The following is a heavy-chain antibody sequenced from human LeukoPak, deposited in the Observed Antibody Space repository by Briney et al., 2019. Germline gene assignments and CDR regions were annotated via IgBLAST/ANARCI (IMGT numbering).Heavy chain of an antibody. V-gene: IGHV4-34*01. CDR3: ARGIPAAAMYHYYYYGMDV. D-gene: IGHD2-2*01. CDR2: INHSGST. Sequence: PSETLSLTCAVYGGSFSGYYWSWIRQPPGKGLEWIGEINHSGSTNYNPSLKSRVTISVDTSKNQFSLKLSSVTAADTAVYYCARGIPAAAMYHYYYYGMDVWGQGTTVPVSS. CDR1: GGSFSGYY. J-gene: IGHJ6*02.